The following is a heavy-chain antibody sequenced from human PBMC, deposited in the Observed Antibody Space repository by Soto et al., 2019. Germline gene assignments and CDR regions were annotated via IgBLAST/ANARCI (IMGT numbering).Heavy chain of an antibody. V-gene: IGHV1-18*01. D-gene: IGHD2-2*01. CDR2: ISGYNGNT. Sequence: QAQLVQSGAEVKKPGASVKVSCKASGYIFSTYGITWVRQAPGQGLEGMGWISGYNGNTDDGQKLQGRVSMTIETSTCTAYMDFRSLKADDTTVYYCSRAERQSTRWYAMDVWGQGTTVIVSS. J-gene: IGHJ6*02. CDR3: SRAERQSTRWYAMDV. CDR1: GYIFSTYG.